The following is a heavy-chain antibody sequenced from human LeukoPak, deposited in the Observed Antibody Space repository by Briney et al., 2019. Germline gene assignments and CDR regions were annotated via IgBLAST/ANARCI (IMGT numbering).Heavy chain of an antibody. CDR3: ARASGDYGEYFDY. CDR1: GFTFSIYS. D-gene: IGHD4-17*01. V-gene: IGHV3-33*08. Sequence: GGSLRLSCAASGFTFSIYSMNWVRQAPGKGLEWVAAIWYDGSNKYYADSVKGRFTISRDNSKNTLFLQMNSLRAEDTAVYYCARASGDYGEYFDYWGQGTLVTVSS. J-gene: IGHJ4*02. CDR2: IWYDGSNK.